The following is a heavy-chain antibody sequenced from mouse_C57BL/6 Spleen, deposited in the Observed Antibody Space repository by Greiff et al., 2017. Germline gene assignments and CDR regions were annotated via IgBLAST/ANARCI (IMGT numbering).Heavy chain of an antibody. CDR2: IDPSDSYT. J-gene: IGHJ1*03. V-gene: IGHV1-69*01. D-gene: IGHD2-5*01. Sequence: QVHVKQPGAELVMPGASVKLSCKASGYTFTSYWMHWVKQRPGQGLEWIGEIDPSDSYTNYNQKFKGKSTLTVDKSSSTAYMQLSSLTSEDSAVYYCARPYYSNYGDWYFDVWGTGTTVTVSS. CDR1: GYTFTSYW. CDR3: ARPYYSNYGDWYFDV.